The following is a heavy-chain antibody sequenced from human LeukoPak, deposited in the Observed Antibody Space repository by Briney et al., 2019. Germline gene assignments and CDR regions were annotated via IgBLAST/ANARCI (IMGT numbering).Heavy chain of an antibody. CDR2: ISSSSSYI. D-gene: IGHD4-17*01. CDR3: ARRPSIYGDYDWFAP. Sequence: GGSLRLSCAASGFTFSSYSMNWVRQAPGKGLEWVSSISSSSSYIYYADSVKGRFTISRDNAKNSLYLQMNSLRAEDTAVYYCARRPSIYGDYDWFAPWGQGPLVTVSS. CDR1: GFTFSSYS. V-gene: IGHV3-21*01. J-gene: IGHJ5*02.